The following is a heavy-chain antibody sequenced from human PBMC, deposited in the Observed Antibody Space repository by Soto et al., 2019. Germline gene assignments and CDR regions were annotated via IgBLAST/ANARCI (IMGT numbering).Heavy chain of an antibody. CDR3: AREWGTSYYYMDV. V-gene: IGHV1-69*04. J-gene: IGHJ6*03. D-gene: IGHD1-1*01. Sequence: ASVKVSCKASGGTFSSYTISWVRQAPGQGLEWMGRIIPILGIANYAQKFQGRVTITADKSTSTAYMELSSLRSEDTAVYYCAREWGTSYYYMDVWGKGTTVTVSS. CDR2: IIPILGIA. CDR1: GGTFSSYT.